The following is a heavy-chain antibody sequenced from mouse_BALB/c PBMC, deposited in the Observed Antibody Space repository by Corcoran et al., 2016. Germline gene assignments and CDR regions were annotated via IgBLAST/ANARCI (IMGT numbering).Heavy chain of an antibody. CDR3: ARLMISYYVDY. V-gene: IGHV9-3-1*01. CDR2: INTYTGEP. J-gene: IGHJ2*01. D-gene: IGHD2-4*01. Sequence: QIQLVQSGPELKKPGETVKISCKASGYTFTNYGMNWVKQAPGKGLKWMGWINTYTGEPTYADDFKGRFAFSLETSASTAYLQINNLKNEDTATYFCARLMISYYVDYWGQGTTLTVSS. CDR1: GYTFTNYG.